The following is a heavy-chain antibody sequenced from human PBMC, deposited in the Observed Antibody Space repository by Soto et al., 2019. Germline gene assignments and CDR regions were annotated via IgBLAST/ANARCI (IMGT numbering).Heavy chain of an antibody. CDR2: IFWDDDK. CDR1: GFSLSTSGVG. V-gene: IGHV2-5*02. D-gene: IGHD2-15*01. CDR3: AHRLRRQVAYSWFDP. J-gene: IGHJ5*02. Sequence: QITLKESGPTLVKPTQTLTLTCTFSGFSLSTSGVGVGWIRQPPGKALEWLALIFWDDDKRYSPSLKSRLTITMDTSKNQVALTMTNMDPTDTATYYCAHRLRRQVAYSWFDPWGQGILVTVSS.